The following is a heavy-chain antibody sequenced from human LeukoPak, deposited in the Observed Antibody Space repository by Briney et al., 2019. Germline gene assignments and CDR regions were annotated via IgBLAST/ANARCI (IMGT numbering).Heavy chain of an antibody. CDR3: ARDSSSWYWGYYYYYYMDV. V-gene: IGHV1-2*02. CDR1: GYTFTGYY. J-gene: IGHJ6*03. CDR2: INPNSGGT. D-gene: IGHD6-13*01. Sequence: ASVKVSCKASGYTFTGYYMHWVRQAPGQGLEWMGWINPNSGGTNYAQKFQGRVTMTRDTSISTAYMELSSLRSEDTAVYYCARDSSSWYWGYYYYYYMDVWGKGTTVTVSS.